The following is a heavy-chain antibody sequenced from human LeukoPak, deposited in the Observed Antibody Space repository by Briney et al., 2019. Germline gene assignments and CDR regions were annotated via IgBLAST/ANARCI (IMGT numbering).Heavy chain of an antibody. CDR1: GFTFSSYA. CDR2: IGASDGTT. J-gene: IGHJ6*02. CDR3: AKGSSSYGSGRYFGTDV. D-gene: IGHD3-10*01. Sequence: GGSLRLSCAASGFTFSSYAMSWVRQAPGKGLAWVSTIGASDGTTYYADSVQGRFTISRDNSKNTLFLQMSSLRAEDTAVYYCAKGSSSYGSGRYFGTDVWGQGTTVIVSS. V-gene: IGHV3-23*01.